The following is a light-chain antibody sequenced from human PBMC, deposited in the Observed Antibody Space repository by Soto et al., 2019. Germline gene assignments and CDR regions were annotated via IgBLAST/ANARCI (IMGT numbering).Light chain of an antibody. Sequence: EIVLTQSPATLCLSPGERATLSCRASQNVANYLDWYQQKPGQAPRLLIYGASTRATGIPVRFSGSGSGTDFTLTISRLEPEDFAVYYCQQHGRSPITFGQGTRLEIK. V-gene: IGKV3-20*01. CDR2: GAS. CDR1: QNVANY. J-gene: IGKJ5*01. CDR3: QQHGRSPIT.